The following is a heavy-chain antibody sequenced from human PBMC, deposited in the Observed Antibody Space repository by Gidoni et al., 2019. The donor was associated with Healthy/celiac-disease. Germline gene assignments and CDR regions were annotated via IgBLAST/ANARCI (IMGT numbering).Heavy chain of an antibody. CDR3: AKDEAVIAARPYYYYYGMDV. V-gene: IGHV3-23*01. Sequence: EVQLLESGGGLVQPGGSLRLSCAASGFTFSSYAMTWVRQAPGKGLEWVSAISGRGGSTYYADSVKGRFTISRDNSKNTLYLQMNSLRAEDTAVYYCAKDEAVIAARPYYYYYGMDVWGQGTTVTVSS. CDR2: ISGRGGST. J-gene: IGHJ6*02. CDR1: GFTFSSYA. D-gene: IGHD6-6*01.